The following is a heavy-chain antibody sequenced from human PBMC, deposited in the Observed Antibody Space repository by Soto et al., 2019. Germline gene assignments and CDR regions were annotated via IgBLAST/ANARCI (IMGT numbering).Heavy chain of an antibody. CDR3: AGYSDTSGYYPFDY. V-gene: IGHV4-59*01. D-gene: IGHD3-22*01. J-gene: IGHJ4*02. Sequence: SETLSLTCSVSGGSINSYYWSWIRQPPGKGLEWIGYIYYGGSTDYNPSLRGRLTISLDTSKNQLSLKLTSVTAADTAMYYCAGYSDTSGYYPFDYWGQGTLVTVSS. CDR1: GGSINSYY. CDR2: IYYGGST.